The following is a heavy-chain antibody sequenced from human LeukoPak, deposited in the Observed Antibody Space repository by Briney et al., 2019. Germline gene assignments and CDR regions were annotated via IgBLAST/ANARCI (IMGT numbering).Heavy chain of an antibody. CDR3: AGKRGSYKGFDY. V-gene: IGHV3-53*01. CDR2: IYSGSNT. Sequence: PWRSLRLSCAASGFSVSNDYTSWVRQAPGKGLEWISVIYSGSNTYYADSVKGRFAISRDTSKNTLYLLMNSLRAEDTAVYYCAGKRGSYKGFDYGALGTLVTVSS. CDR1: GFSVSNDY. J-gene: IGHJ4*02. D-gene: IGHD1-26*01.